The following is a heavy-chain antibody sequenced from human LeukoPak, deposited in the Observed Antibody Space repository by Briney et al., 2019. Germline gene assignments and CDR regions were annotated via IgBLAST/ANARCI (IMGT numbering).Heavy chain of an antibody. Sequence: GGSLRLSCVASGFTFSNHAMTWVRQAPGKGLEWVSAISADAVDTFYTPSVKGRFTISRDNSKNTLYLQINSLRAEDTAIYYCAKDVWWSVSWGQGTLVTVSS. J-gene: IGHJ5*02. CDR2: ISADAVDT. CDR1: GFTFSNHA. V-gene: IGHV3-23*01. D-gene: IGHD2-8*02. CDR3: AKDVWWSVS.